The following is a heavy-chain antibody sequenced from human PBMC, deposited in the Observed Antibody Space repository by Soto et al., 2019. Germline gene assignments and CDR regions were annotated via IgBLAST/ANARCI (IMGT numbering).Heavy chain of an antibody. J-gene: IGHJ3*02. CDR1: GFTFSSYD. V-gene: IGHV3-13*01. D-gene: IGHD3-10*01. Sequence: EVQLVESGGGLVQPGGSLRLSCAASGFTFSSYDMHWVRQATGKGLEWVSAIGTAGDTYYPGSVKGRFTISRENAKNSLYLQMNSLRAGDTAVYYCARGLGYYGSGSYYIGAFDIWGQGTMVTVSS. CDR2: IGTAGDT. CDR3: ARGLGYYGSGSYYIGAFDI.